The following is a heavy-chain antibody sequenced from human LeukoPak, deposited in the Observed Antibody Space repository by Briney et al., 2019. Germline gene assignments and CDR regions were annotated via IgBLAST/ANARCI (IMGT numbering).Heavy chain of an antibody. Sequence: PGGSLRLSCAPSGFTFSSYGMHWVRQAPGKGLEGVTVISYDGSNKYYADSVKRRFTISRDNSKNTLYLQMNSLRAEDTAVYYCAKEHYYGSGNLYYYYYMDVWGKGTTVTVSS. V-gene: IGHV3-30*18. D-gene: IGHD3-10*01. CDR3: AKEHYYGSGNLYYYYYMDV. CDR1: GFTFSSYG. J-gene: IGHJ6*03. CDR2: ISYDGSNK.